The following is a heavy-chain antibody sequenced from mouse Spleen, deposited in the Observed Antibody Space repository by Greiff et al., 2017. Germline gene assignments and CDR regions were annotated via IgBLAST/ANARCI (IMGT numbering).Heavy chain of an antibody. CDR2: INPNNGGT. V-gene: IGHV1-18*01. Sequence: VQLQQSGPELVKPGASVKIPCKASGYTFTDYNMDWVKQSHGKSLEWIGDINPNNGGTIYNQKFKGKATLTVDKSSSTAYMELRSLTSEDTAVYYCARRGYYGSSYLYYFDYWGQGTTLTVSS. CDR1: GYTFTDYN. CDR3: ARRGYYGSSYLYYFDY. J-gene: IGHJ2*01. D-gene: IGHD1-1*01.